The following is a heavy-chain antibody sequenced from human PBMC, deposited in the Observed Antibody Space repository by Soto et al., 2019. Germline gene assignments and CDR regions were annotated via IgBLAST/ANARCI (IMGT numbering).Heavy chain of an antibody. CDR2: IYYSGST. CDR3: ARDLAKGGGSAGFDY. Sequence: SETLSVTCTVSGVSINSGGYYWSWLRQHPEKGLEWIGYIYYSGSTYYNPSLKSRLTISLDTSKNQFSLKMTSMSAADTAEYYCARDLAKGGGSAGFDYWGQGTLVTVSS. CDR1: GVSINSGGYY. D-gene: IGHD1-26*01. V-gene: IGHV4-31*03. J-gene: IGHJ4*02.